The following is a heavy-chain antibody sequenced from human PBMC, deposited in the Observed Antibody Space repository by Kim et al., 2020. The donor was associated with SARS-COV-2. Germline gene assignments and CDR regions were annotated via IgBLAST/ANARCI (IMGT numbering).Heavy chain of an antibody. CDR1: GGSISDYH. CDR2: ISYSGST. D-gene: IGHD3-22*01. CDR3: ARAHYYDSSGFDS. Sequence: SETLSLTCSVSGGSISDYHWSWIRQPPEKGLEWIGYISYSGSTSYNPSLKSRVTLSVDTSKNQFSLELTSVTAADTAVYYCARAHYYDSSGFDSWGQGTLVTVSS. J-gene: IGHJ4*02. V-gene: IGHV4-59*13.